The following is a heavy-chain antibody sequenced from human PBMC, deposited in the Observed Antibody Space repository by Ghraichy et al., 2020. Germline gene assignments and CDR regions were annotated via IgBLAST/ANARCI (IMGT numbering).Heavy chain of an antibody. Sequence: SETLSLTCTVSGGSISSSSYYWGWIRQPPGKGLEWIGSIYYSGSTYYNPSLKSRVTISVDTSKNQFSLKLSSVTAADTAVYYCASARDGYNDYFDYWGQGTLVTVSS. CDR2: IYYSGST. CDR3: ASARDGYNDYFDY. D-gene: IGHD5-24*01. J-gene: IGHJ4*02. V-gene: IGHV4-39*07. CDR1: GGSISSSSYY.